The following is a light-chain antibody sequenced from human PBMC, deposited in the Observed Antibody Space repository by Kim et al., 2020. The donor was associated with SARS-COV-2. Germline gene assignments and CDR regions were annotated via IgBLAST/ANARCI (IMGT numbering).Light chain of an antibody. CDR2: QDS. V-gene: IGLV3-1*01. Sequence: SYELTQPPSVSVSPGQTASITCSGYKLGDKYACWYQQKPGQSPVLVISQDSKRPSGIPERFSGSNSGNTANLTISGTQAMDEADYYCQAWDSSTAVFGGGTQLTVL. CDR3: QAWDSSTAV. CDR1: KLGDKY. J-gene: IGLJ2*01.